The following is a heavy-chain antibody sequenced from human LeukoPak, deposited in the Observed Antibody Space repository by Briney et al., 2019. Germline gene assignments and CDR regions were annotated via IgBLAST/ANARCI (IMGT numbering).Heavy chain of an antibody. CDR1: GFTFSSHA. CDR3: ARAPYTSGWYFAFDY. V-gene: IGHV3-30-3*01. J-gene: IGHJ4*02. D-gene: IGHD6-19*01. Sequence: GGSLRLSCAASGFTFSSHAMSWVRQAPGKGLEWVALISYEGSKQDYADSVKGRFTISRDNSQNTLYLEINSLRTEDTAVYYCARAPYTSGWYFAFDYWGQGTLVTVSS. CDR2: ISYEGSKQ.